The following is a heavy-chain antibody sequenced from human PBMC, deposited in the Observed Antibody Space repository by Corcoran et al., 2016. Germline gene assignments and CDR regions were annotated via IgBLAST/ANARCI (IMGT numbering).Heavy chain of an antibody. CDR3: ARETRGGSTTLGG. CDR2: ISSSSSYI. D-gene: IGHD3-16*01. V-gene: IGHV3-21*01. Sequence: EVQLVESGGGLVKPGGSLRLSCAASGFTFSSYSMNWVRQAPGKGLEWVSSISSSSSYIYYADSVKGRFTISRDNAKNSLYLQMNSLRAEDTAVYYCARETRGGSTTLGGWGQGTLVTVSS. J-gene: IGHJ4*02. CDR1: GFTFSSYS.